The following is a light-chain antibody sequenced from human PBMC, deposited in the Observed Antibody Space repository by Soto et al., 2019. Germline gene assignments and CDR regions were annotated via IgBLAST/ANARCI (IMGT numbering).Light chain of an antibody. J-gene: IGLJ2*01. CDR2: EGS. CDR1: SSDVGSYNL. CDR3: CSYAGSSTDVV. Sequence: QSALTQPASVSGSPGQSITISCTGTSSDVGSYNLVSWYQQHPGKAPKLMIYEGSKRPSGVSNRFSGSKSGNTASLTISGLQAEDEADYYCCSYAGSSTDVVFGVGTKLTV. V-gene: IGLV2-23*01.